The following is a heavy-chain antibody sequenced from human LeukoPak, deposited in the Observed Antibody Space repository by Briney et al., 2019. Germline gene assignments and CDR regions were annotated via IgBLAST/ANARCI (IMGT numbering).Heavy chain of an antibody. CDR2: ISSSSSYI. J-gene: IGHJ6*03. D-gene: IGHD2-2*02. Sequence: GGSLRLSCAASGFTFSSYSMNWVRQAPGKGLEWVSSISSSSSYIYYADSVKGRFTISRDNSKNTLYLQMNSLRAEDTAVYYCAKPYCSGTSCYSYYYYFYIDVWGKGTTVTVSS. CDR3: AKPYCSGTSCYSYYYYFYIDV. V-gene: IGHV3-21*04. CDR1: GFTFSSYS.